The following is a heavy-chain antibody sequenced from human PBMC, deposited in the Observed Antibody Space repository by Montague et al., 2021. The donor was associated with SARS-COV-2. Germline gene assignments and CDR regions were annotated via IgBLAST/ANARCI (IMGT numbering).Heavy chain of an antibody. D-gene: IGHD6-13*01. CDR1: GFTFSIYW. CDR3: ARVGSSSWYFDY. V-gene: IGHV3-7*01. CDR2: IKQDGSEK. J-gene: IGHJ4*02. Sequence: SLRLSCAASGFTFSIYWMSWVRQAPGKGLEWVANIKQDGSEKYYVDSVKGRFTISRDNAKNSLYLQMNSLRAEDTAVYYCARVGSSSWYFDYWGQGTLVTV.